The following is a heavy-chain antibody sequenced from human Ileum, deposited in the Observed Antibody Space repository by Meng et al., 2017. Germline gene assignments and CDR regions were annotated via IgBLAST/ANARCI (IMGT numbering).Heavy chain of an antibody. CDR3: AHRLAYRNDYNVGWFDP. CDR1: GFSLSTTGVG. CDR2: IYWDDDK. V-gene: IGHV2-5*02. D-gene: IGHD1-1*01. Sequence: QITLNDLAPPLVKPTQTLTLTCTFSGFSLSTTGVGVGWIRQPPGKALECLALIYWDDDKRYNPSLRNRVTITKDTSKNQVVLTMTNMDPVDTATYYCAHRLAYRNDYNVGWFDPWGQGTLVTVSS. J-gene: IGHJ5*02.